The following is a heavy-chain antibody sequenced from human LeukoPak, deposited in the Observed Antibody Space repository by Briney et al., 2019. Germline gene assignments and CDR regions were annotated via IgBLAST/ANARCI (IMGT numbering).Heavy chain of an antibody. CDR3: ARHVHDYVWGSYRPPDAFDI. CDR2: IYYSGST. D-gene: IGHD3-16*02. CDR1: GYSISSSYY. Sequence: SETLSLTCTVSGYSISSSYYWGWIRQPPGKGLEWIGSIYYSGSTYYNPSLKSRVTISVDTSKNQFSLKLSSVTAADTAVYYCARHVHDYVWGSYRPPDAFDIWGQGTMVTVSS. J-gene: IGHJ3*02. V-gene: IGHV4-39*01.